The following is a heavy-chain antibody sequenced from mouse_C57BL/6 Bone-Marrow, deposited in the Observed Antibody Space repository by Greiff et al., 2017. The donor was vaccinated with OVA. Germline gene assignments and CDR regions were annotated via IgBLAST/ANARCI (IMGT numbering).Heavy chain of an antibody. Sequence: VQLQQSGPELARPWASVKISCQAFYTFSRRVHFAIRDTNYWMQWVKQRPGQGLEWIGAIYPGYGDTSYNQKFKGKATLTADKSSSTSYMHLSSLTSEDSAVYYCAWGDYDYDGYAMDYWGQGTSVTVSS. CDR3: SEDSAVYYCAWGDYDYDGYAMDY. V-gene: IGHV1-87*01. D-gene: IGHD2-4*01. CDR1: YTFSRRVH. J-gene: IGHJ4*01. CDR2: GQGLEWIG.